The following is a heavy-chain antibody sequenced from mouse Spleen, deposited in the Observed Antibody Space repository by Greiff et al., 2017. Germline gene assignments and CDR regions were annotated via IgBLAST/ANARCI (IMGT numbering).Heavy chain of an antibody. CDR3: ARHLLSYAMDY. V-gene: IGHV1-42*01. D-gene: IGHD2-1*01. Sequence: EVQLQQSGPELVKPGASVKISCKASGYSFTGYYMNWVKQSPEKSLEWIGEINPSTGGTTYNQKFKAKATLTVDKSSSTAYMQLKSLTSEDSAVYYCARHLLSYAMDYWGQGTSVTVSS. CDR1: GYSFTGYY. CDR2: INPSTGGT. J-gene: IGHJ4*01.